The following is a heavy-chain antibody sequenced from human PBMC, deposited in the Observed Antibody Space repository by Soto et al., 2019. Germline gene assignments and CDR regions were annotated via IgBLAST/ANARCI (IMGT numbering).Heavy chain of an antibody. CDR3: ARGRGDTAMAWYY. Sequence: PSETLSLTCTVSGGSISSYYWSWIRQPPGKGLEWIGYIYYSGRTNYNPSHKSRVNISVDTSKNQFSLKMSSVTAADTAVYYCARGRGDTAMAWYYWGQGTLVTVS. CDR1: GGSISSYY. CDR2: IYYSGRT. D-gene: IGHD5-18*01. V-gene: IGHV4-59*01. J-gene: IGHJ4*02.